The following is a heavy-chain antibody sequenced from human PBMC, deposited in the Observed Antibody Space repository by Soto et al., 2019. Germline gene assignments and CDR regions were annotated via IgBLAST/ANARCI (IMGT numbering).Heavy chain of an antibody. J-gene: IGHJ5*02. CDR2: ISYDGSNK. Sequence: QVQLVESGGGVVQPGRSLRLSCAASGFTFSSYAMHWVRQAPGKGLEWVAVISYDGSNKYYADSVKGRFTISRDNSKNTLYLQMNSLRAEDTAVYYCARELACLVLWFDPWGQGTLVTVSS. V-gene: IGHV3-30-3*01. D-gene: IGHD6-19*01. CDR1: GFTFSSYA. CDR3: ARELACLVLWFDP.